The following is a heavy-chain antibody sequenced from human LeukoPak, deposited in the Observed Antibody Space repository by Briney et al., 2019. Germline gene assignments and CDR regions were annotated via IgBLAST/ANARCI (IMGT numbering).Heavy chain of an antibody. CDR1: GFTFSSYW. CDR2: IMKDGSKK. Sequence: GGSLRLSCAASGFTFSSYWMGWVRQAPGKGLEWVANIMKDGSKKDYVDSVKGRFTISRDNAKNSLYLQMNSLRPEDTAFYYCAKGTGRYWTFFDYWGRGTLVTVSS. D-gene: IGHD1-26*01. CDR3: AKGTGRYWTFFDY. V-gene: IGHV3-7*03. J-gene: IGHJ4*02.